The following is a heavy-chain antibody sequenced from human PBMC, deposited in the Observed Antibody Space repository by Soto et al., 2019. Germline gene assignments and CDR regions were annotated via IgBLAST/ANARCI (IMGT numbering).Heavy chain of an antibody. CDR1: GFTLTNYW. CDR2: INSNGRSI. J-gene: IGHJ6*02. CDR3: ARGGAARAYYYYGMDV. Sequence: EVQLVESGGGLVQPGGSLRLSCAASGFTLTNYWMHWVRQAPGKGLVWVSRINSNGRSITYADSVKGRFTISRDNATNTLNLQMNRLRAEDTAVYYCARGGAARAYYYYGMDVWGQGTTVTVSS. D-gene: IGHD6-13*01. V-gene: IGHV3-74*01.